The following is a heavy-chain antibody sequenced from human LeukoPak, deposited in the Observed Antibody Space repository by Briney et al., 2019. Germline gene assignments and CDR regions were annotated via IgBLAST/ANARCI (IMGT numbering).Heavy chain of an antibody. V-gene: IGHV3-30-3*01. Sequence: PGRSLRLSCAASGFTFSSYAMHWVRQAPGKGLEWVAVISYDGSNKYYADSVKGRLTISRDNSKNTLYLQMNSLRAEDTAVYYCARDFGGNSVYFDYWGQGTLVTVSS. CDR2: ISYDGSNK. CDR3: ARDFGGNSVYFDY. J-gene: IGHJ4*02. CDR1: GFTFSSYA. D-gene: IGHD4-23*01.